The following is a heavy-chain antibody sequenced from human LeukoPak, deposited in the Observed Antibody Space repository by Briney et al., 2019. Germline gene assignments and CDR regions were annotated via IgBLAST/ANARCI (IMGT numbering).Heavy chain of an antibody. D-gene: IGHD3-10*01. V-gene: IGHV3-23*01. CDR2: ISGSGGST. CDR1: GFTFSSYA. CDR3: GRSLITMVRGVIAY. Sequence: GGSLRLSCAASGFTFSSYAMSWVRQAPGKGLEWVSAISGSGGSTYYADSVKGRFTISRDNSKNTLYLQMNSLRAEDTALYYCGRSLITMVRGVIAYWGQGTLVTVSS. J-gene: IGHJ4*02.